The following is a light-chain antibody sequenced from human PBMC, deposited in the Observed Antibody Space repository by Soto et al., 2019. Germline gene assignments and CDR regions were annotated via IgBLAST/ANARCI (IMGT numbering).Light chain of an antibody. CDR3: HQYSSYSAYT. V-gene: IGKV1-5*03. CDR2: KAS. CDR1: QSISNW. J-gene: IGKJ2*01. Sequence: DIQMTQSPSTLSASVGDRVTITCRASQSISNWLAWHQQKPGKAPRLLIYKASNLESGVPSRFSGSGSGTEITLTINRLQPDDFAFYYCHQYSSYSAYTLGQGTKLEI.